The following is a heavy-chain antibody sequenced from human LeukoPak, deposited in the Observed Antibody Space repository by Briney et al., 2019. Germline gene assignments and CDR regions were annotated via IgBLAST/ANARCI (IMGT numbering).Heavy chain of an antibody. CDR1: GYTFTSYY. Sequence: ASVKVSCKASGYTFTSYYIHWVRQAPGEGLEWMGIINPSGGSTSYAQKFQGRVTMTRDMSTSTVYMELSSLRSEDTAVYYCARDRFYYDLGGYFDLWGRGTLVTVSS. CDR2: INPSGGST. J-gene: IGHJ2*01. D-gene: IGHD3-22*01. CDR3: ARDRFYYDLGGYFDL. V-gene: IGHV1-46*01.